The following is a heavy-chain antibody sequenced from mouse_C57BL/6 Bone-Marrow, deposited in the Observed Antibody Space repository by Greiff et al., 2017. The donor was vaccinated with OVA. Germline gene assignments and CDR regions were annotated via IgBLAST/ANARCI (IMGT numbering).Heavy chain of an antibody. CDR1: GFNIKDYY. D-gene: IGHD1-1*01. Sequence: EVQLQQSGAELVRPGASVKLSCTASGFNIKDYYMHWVKQRPEQGLEWIGRIDPEDGDTEYAQKVQCKATMTADTSTNTAYLQLSSLTSEDTAVYYCTTDYYGSSDYWGQGTTLTVSS. CDR2: IDPEDGDT. V-gene: IGHV14-1*01. J-gene: IGHJ2*01. CDR3: TTDYYGSSDY.